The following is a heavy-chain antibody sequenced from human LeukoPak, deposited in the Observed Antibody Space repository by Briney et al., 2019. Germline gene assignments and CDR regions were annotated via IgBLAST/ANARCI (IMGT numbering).Heavy chain of an antibody. CDR2: IHTSAST. V-gene: IGHV4-4*07. CDR1: GASIRSYS. J-gene: IGHJ3*02. Sequence: SETLSLTCSVSGASIRSYSWSWLRQPAGKGLEWIGRIHTSASTEYNPSLRSRVTMSVDTSKNQFSLKLNSVTAADTAVYFCARDDNSEYSDDAFDIWGQGTLVTVSS. D-gene: IGHD1-26*01. CDR3: ARDDNSEYSDDAFDI.